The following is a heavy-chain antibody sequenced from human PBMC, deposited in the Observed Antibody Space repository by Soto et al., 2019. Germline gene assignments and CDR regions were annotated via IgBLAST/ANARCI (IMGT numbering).Heavy chain of an antibody. CDR2: IIPIFGTA. CDR3: AIEYRSSPPYYPIGY. V-gene: IGHV1-69*13. CDR1: GGTFSSYS. D-gene: IGHD2-15*01. Sequence: SVKVSCKASGGTFSSYSISWVRQAPGQGLEWMGGIIPIFGTANYAQKYQGRVTITADESTSTAYMELSSLRSEDTAVFYCAIEYRSSPPYYPIGYWGQGTLVTVFS. J-gene: IGHJ4*02.